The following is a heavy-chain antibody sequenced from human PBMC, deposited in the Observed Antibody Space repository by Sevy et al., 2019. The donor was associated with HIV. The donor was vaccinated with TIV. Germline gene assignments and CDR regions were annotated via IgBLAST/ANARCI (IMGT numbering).Heavy chain of an antibody. J-gene: IGHJ4*02. CDR2: ISAGIST. D-gene: IGHD7-27*01. CDR1: GFSVRDNS. V-gene: IGHV3-53*01. CDR3: TRDHWDHGSGCFYFDS. Sequence: GGSLRLSCAASGFSVRDNSMSWVRQAPGQGLEWVSVISAGISTYYAESVQGRFTISRDISGNMVYLQMNSLRPEDTAHYYCTRDHWDHGSGCFYFDSWGQGTLVTDSS.